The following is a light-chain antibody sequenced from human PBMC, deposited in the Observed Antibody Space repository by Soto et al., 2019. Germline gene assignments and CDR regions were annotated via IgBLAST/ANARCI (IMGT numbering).Light chain of an antibody. CDR2: EVS. CDR3: SLYTSDSTYV. J-gene: IGLJ1*01. CDR1: SSGLGSYHC. V-gene: IGLV2-18*01. Sequence: QSALTQRASVSGSPGQSVTISCTGTSSGLGSYHCASWYQRPPGTGPKLMIYEVSNRPSGVPDRFSGSQSGNTASLTISGLQAEDEAEYYCSLYTSDSTYVFGTGTKVTVL.